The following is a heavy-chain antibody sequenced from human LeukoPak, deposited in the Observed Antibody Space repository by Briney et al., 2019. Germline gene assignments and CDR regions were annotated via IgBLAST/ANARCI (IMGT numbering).Heavy chain of an antibody. CDR2: IKEDGSET. CDR3: ARERYCSGGGCYRGYAFHI. Sequence: GESLKISCAVSGFTFNNYYMTWVRQAPGKGLEWVAGIKEDGSETYYVDSVKGRFTISRDNAKNSLFLQMSSLRAEDTAVYYCARERYCSGGGCYRGYAFHIWGQGTMVTVSS. J-gene: IGHJ3*02. V-gene: IGHV3-7*01. D-gene: IGHD2-15*01. CDR1: GFTFNNYY.